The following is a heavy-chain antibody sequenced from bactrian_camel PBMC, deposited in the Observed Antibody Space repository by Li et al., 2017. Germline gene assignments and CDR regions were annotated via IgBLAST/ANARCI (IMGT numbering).Heavy chain of an antibody. Sequence: HVQLVESGGSSVQAGGSLRLSCAGSGYISSAYCMAWFRQAPGKELEGVAVIVSDDRTTYAESVSGRFTISRDNDKNTLFLQMNVLRPEDTAMYYSAARKVARGSHFSLGRAPALRRDEYNFWGQGTQVTVS. D-gene: IGHD2*01. V-gene: IGHV3S1*01. J-gene: IGHJ4*01. CDR2: IVSDDRT. CDR3: AARKVARGSHFSLGRAPALRRDEYNF. CDR1: GYISSAYC.